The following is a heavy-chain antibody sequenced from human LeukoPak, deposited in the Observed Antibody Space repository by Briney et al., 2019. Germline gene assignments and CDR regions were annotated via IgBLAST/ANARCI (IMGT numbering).Heavy chain of an antibody. D-gene: IGHD1-1*01. J-gene: IGHJ4*02. Sequence: GGSLRLSCAASGFTFSRYALHWVRQAPGKGLEYVSRISDNGGSTYYADSVKGRFTISRDNSKNTLYLQMSSLRAADTAVYYCVKDNEAGGSPFDRWGQGTLVTVSS. CDR3: VKDNEAGGSPFDR. V-gene: IGHV3-64D*06. CDR1: GFTFSRYA. CDR2: ISDNGGST.